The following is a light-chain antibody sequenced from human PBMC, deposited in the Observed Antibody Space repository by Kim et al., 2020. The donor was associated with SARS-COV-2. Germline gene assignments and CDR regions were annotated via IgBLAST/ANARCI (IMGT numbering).Light chain of an antibody. CDR3: MQGTHWPFT. V-gene: IGKV2-30*01. Sequence: PASISCRSSASLVYSGGNICLNWFHQRPGQSPRRLIYKVSSRDSGVPDRFSGSGSGTDFTLQISRVEAEDVGVYYCMQGTHWPFTFGPGTKVDIK. CDR1: ASLVYSGGNIC. J-gene: IGKJ3*01. CDR2: KVS.